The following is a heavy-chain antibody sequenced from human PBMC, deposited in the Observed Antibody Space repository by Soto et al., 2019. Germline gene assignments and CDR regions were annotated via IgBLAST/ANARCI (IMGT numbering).Heavy chain of an antibody. Sequence: GASVKVSCKASGCSFSSYAICGVREAPGQGLEWMGGIIPIFGTANYAQKFQGRVTITADESTSTAYMELSSLRSEDTAVYYCAREPVGQSELRKICPLDPWGQGTLVTVSS. CDR1: GCSFSSYA. CDR3: AREPVGQSELRKICPLDP. J-gene: IGHJ5*02. V-gene: IGHV1-69*13. CDR2: IIPIFGTA. D-gene: IGHD3-10*01.